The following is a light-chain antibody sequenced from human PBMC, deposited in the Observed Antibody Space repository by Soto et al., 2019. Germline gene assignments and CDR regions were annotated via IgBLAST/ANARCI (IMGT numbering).Light chain of an antibody. CDR2: AS. CDR3: QHYGTSAL. Sequence: EIVLTQSPGTLFLTPGERATPSCTTSQSVSDSYLAWYQQKPGQAPRLLIYASSRATGIPDRFSGSGSGTDFTLTISRLEPEDFAVYYCQHYGTSALFGPGTKVDIK. V-gene: IGKV3-20*01. J-gene: IGKJ3*01. CDR1: QSVSDSY.